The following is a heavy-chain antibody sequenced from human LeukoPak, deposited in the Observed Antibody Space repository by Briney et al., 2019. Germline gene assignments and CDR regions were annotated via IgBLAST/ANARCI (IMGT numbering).Heavy chain of an antibody. CDR3: ARHSRSLRYFDI. CDR1: GYSVSSGYY. Sequence: SETLSLTCTVSGYSVSSGYYWGWIRQSPGQGLEWIGSIYYSGSTYYNPSLKSRVTISVDTSKNQFSLKLSSVTAADTAVYYCARHSRSLRYFDIWGQGTLVTVSS. CDR2: IYYSGST. D-gene: IGHD1-26*01. J-gene: IGHJ4*02. V-gene: IGHV4-38-2*02.